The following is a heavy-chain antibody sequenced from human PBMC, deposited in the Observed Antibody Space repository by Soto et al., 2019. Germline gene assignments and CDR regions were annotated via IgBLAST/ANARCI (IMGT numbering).Heavy chain of an antibody. CDR3: ASYYYDSSGYYNHDY. CDR2: INRDGSSI. J-gene: IGHJ4*02. CDR1: GFTFSSYW. Sequence: GGSLRLSCAASGFTFSSYWMHWVRQAPGKGLVWVSRINRDGSSISYADSVKGRFTISRDNAKNTLYLQMNSLRAEDTAVYYCASYYYDSSGYYNHDYWGQGTLVTVSS. D-gene: IGHD3-22*01. V-gene: IGHV3-74*01.